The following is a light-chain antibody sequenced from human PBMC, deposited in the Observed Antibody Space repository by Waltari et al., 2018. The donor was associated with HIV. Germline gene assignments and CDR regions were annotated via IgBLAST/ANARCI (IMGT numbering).Light chain of an antibody. CDR3: GTWDSSLSAVV. Sequence: QSVLTQPPSVSAAPGQKVTISCSGSSSNIGNNYVSWYQQVPGTAPKLLIYENENRPSGIPDRFSGSKSGTSATLGITGLQTGDEADYYCGTWDSSLSAVVFGGGTKLTVL. CDR2: ENE. V-gene: IGLV1-51*02. CDR1: SSNIGNNY. J-gene: IGLJ2*01.